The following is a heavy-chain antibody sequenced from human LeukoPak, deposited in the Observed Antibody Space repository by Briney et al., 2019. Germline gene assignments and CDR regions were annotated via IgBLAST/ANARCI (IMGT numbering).Heavy chain of an antibody. V-gene: IGHV3-13*01. J-gene: IGHJ6*03. CDR2: IGTAGDT. D-gene: IGHD3-10*01. Sequence: GGSLRLSCAASGFTFSSYDMHWVRQVTGKGLEWVSAIGTAGDTYYPGSVKGRLTISRENAKNSLHLQMNSLRAGDTAVYYCARGPAAGSYYYYYMDVWGKGTTVTVSS. CDR1: GFTFSSYD. CDR3: ARGPAAGSYYYYYMDV.